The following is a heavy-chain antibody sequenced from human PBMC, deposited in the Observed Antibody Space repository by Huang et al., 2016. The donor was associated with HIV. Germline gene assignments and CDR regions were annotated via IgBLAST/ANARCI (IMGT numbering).Heavy chain of an antibody. Sequence: QVQLVESGGGVVQPGTSLRLSCAASGFIFSNFGMHWFRQAAGKGLEWVAVISYDGRSDRYSDSVKGRFTISRDNDKNTLSLEMNRLRHDDTAVYYCAKESRWFSDFDQWGQGTLVTVSS. CDR1: GFIFSNFG. D-gene: IGHD2-15*01. V-gene: IGHV3-30*18. CDR2: ISYDGRSD. J-gene: IGHJ5*02. CDR3: AKESRWFSDFDQ.